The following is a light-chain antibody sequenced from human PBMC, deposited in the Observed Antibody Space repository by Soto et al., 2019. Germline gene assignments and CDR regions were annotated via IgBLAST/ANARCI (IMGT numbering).Light chain of an antibody. CDR2: DVN. CDR1: SSDIGAYNF. CDR3: TSWTTSTTMI. J-gene: IGLJ2*01. V-gene: IGLV2-14*03. Sequence: QSALTQLASVSGSPGQSITISCTGTSSDIGAYNFVSWYQQHPGKAPKLMLYDVNIRPSGVSNRFSGSKSGNTASLTISGLQAEDEDDYYCTSWTTSTTMIFGGGTQLTVL.